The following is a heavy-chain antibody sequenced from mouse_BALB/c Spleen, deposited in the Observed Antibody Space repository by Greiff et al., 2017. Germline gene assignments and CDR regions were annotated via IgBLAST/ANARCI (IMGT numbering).Heavy chain of an antibody. CDR1: GFSLTSYG. V-gene: IGHV2-9*02. Sequence: VKLKESGPGLVAPSQSLSITCTVSGFSLTSYGVHWVRQPPGKGLEWLGVIWAGGSTNYNSALMSRLSISKDNSKSQVFLKMNSLQTDDTAMYYCARDRGNYSYYYAMDYWGQGTSVTVSS. J-gene: IGHJ4*01. D-gene: IGHD2-1*01. CDR2: IWAGGST. CDR3: ARDRGNYSYYYAMDY.